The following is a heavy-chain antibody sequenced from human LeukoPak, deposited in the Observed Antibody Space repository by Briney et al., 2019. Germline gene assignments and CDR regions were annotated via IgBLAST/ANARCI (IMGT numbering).Heavy chain of an antibody. CDR3: ARDLFIRGELPHFDY. J-gene: IGHJ4*02. D-gene: IGHD1-26*01. V-gene: IGHV1-69*01. CDR1: GGTFSSYA. Sequence: SVKVSCKASGGTFSSYAISWVRQAPGQGLEWMGGIIPIFGTANYAQKFQGRVTITADESTSTAYMELSSLRSEDTAVYYCARDLFIRGELPHFDYWGQGTLVTVSS. CDR2: IIPIFGTA.